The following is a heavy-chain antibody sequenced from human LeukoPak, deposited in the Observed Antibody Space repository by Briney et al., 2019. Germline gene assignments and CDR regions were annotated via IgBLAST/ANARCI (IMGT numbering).Heavy chain of an antibody. CDR2: INHSGST. CDR3: ARGGLATISSFIANYFDY. J-gene: IGHJ4*02. Sequence: SETLSLTCAVYGGSFSGYYWSWIRQPPGKGLEWIGEINHSGSTNYNPSLKSRVTISVDTSKNQFSLKLRSVTAADTAVYYCARGGLATISSFIANYFDYWGQGTLVTVSS. CDR1: GGSFSGYY. V-gene: IGHV4-34*01. D-gene: IGHD5-24*01.